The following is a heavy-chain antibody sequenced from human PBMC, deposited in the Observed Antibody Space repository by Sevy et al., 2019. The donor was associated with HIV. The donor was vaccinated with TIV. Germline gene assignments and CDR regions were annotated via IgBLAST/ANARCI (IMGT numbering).Heavy chain of an antibody. CDR3: ARRPARGPYYFDY. V-gene: IGHV4-39*01. Sequence: SETPSLTCTVSGGSISSSSYYWGWIRQPPGKGLEWIGSIYYSGSTYYKPSLKSRVTISVDTSKNQFSLKLSSVTAADTAVYYCARRPARGPYYFDYWGQGTLVTVSS. J-gene: IGHJ4*02. CDR1: GGSISSSSYY. CDR2: IYYSGST.